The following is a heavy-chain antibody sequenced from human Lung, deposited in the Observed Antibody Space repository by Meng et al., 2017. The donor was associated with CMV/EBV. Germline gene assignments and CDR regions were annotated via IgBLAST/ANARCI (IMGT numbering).Heavy chain of an antibody. CDR3: ARGRGSSWYVFAY. CDR1: GFTVSSNY. J-gene: IGHJ4*02. CDR2: IYSGGST. V-gene: IGHV3-53*01. D-gene: IGHD6-13*01. Sequence: GEXXKISCAASGFTVSSNYMSWVRQAPGKGLEWVSVIYSGGSTYYADSVKGRFTISRDNSKNTLYLQMNSLRAEDTAVYYCARGRGSSWYVFAYWGPGTXVTVSS.